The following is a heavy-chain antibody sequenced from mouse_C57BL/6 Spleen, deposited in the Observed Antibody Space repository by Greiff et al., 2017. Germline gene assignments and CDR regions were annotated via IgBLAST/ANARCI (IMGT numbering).Heavy chain of an antibody. V-gene: IGHV1-54*01. Sequence: QVQLQQSGAELVRPGTSVKVSCKASGYAFTNYLIEWVKQRPGQGLEWIGVINPGSGGTNYNEKFKGKATLTADKSSSTAYMQLSSLTSEDSAVYFCARVDDWYFDVWGTGTTVTVSS. CDR2: INPGSGGT. J-gene: IGHJ1*03. CDR3: ARVDDWYFDV. CDR1: GYAFTNYL.